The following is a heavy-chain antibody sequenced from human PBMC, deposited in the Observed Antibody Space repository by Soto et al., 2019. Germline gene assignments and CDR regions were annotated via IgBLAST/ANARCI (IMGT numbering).Heavy chain of an antibody. CDR3: TRGRPGGWYFDL. J-gene: IGHJ2*01. CDR1: GFNFRSYE. Sequence: EVQLVESGGGLVQPGGSLRLSCAASGFNFRSYEMNWVRQAPGKGLEWVSYISGSASSIYYADSVKGRFTISRDNAKNSLYLQMISLRAEDTAVYYCTRGRPGGWYFDLWGRGTLVTVS. D-gene: IGHD3-10*01. CDR2: ISGSASSI. V-gene: IGHV3-48*03.